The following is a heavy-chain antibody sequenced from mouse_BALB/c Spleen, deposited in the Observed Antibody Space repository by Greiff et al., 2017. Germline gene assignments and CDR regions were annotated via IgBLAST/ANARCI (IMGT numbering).Heavy chain of an antibody. V-gene: IGHV14-3*02. Sequence: VQLKQSGAELVKPGASVKLSCTASGFNIKDTYMHWVKQRPEQGLEWIGRIDPANGNTKYDPKFQGKATITADTSSNTAYLQLSSLTSEDTAVYYCSYYDYSGWFAYWGQGTLVTVSA. D-gene: IGHD2-4*01. J-gene: IGHJ3*01. CDR3: SYYDYSGWFAY. CDR1: GFNIKDTY. CDR2: IDPANGNT.